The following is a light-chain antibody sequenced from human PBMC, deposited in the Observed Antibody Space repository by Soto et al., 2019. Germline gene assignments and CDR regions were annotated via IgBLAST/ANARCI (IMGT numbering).Light chain of an antibody. CDR3: QKYGSSPA. Sequence: EIVLTQSPGTLSLPPGERATLSCRASQSVSSSYLAWYQQKPGQAPRLLIYGASSRATGIPDRFSGGGSGTDFTLTFSRLEPEVFAVYYCQKYGSSPALGKGTKGDIK. J-gene: IGKJ1*01. CDR2: GAS. V-gene: IGKV3-20*01. CDR1: QSVSSSY.